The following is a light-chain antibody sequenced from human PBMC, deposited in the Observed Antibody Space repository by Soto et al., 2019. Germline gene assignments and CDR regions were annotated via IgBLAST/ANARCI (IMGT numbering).Light chain of an antibody. Sequence: DIQMTQSPSSLSASVGDRVTITCRASLPITTYLNWFQQKPGKAPKLLIYGASTLQTGVPSRFNGGGSGTDFTLTISSLQPEDFGTYYCQQSYSTPYTFGQGTKVDIK. CDR2: GAS. CDR1: LPITTY. CDR3: QQSYSTPYT. V-gene: IGKV1-39*01. J-gene: IGKJ2*01.